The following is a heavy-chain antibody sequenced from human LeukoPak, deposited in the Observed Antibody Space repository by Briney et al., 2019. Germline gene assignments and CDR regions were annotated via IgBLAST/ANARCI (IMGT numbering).Heavy chain of an antibody. Sequence: GASVKVSCKASGYTFTGYYMHWVRQAPGQGLEWMGWINPNSGGTYYAQKFQGRVTMTSDTSISTAYMELSRLRSDDTAVYYCARAYDFWSGYYTPVIPQNYFDYWGQGTLVTVSS. J-gene: IGHJ4*02. CDR1: GYTFTGYY. D-gene: IGHD3-3*01. CDR3: ARAYDFWSGYYTPVIPQNYFDY. CDR2: INPNSGGT. V-gene: IGHV1-2*02.